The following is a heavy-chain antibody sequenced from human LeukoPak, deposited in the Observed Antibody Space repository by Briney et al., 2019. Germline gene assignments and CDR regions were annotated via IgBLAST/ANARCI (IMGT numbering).Heavy chain of an antibody. CDR3: ARDLIPLGIPPNWFDP. CDR1: GFTFSSYS. J-gene: IGHJ5*02. CDR2: ISSSSSTI. V-gene: IGHV3-48*02. D-gene: IGHD2-21*01. Sequence: QSGGSLRLSCAASGFTFSSYSMNWVRQAPGKGLEWVSYISSSSSTIYYADSVKGRFTISRDNAKNSLYLQMNSLRDEDTAVYYCARDLIPLGIPPNWFDPWGQGTLVTVSS.